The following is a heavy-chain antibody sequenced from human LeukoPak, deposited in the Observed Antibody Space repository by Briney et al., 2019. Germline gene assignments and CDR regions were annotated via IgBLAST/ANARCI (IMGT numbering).Heavy chain of an antibody. J-gene: IGHJ5*02. V-gene: IGHV4-59*08. CDR3: ARLYYDYVWGSYRYTPPGWFDP. CDR2: IYYNGNT. CDR1: GGSISLYY. Sequence: PSETLSLTCSVSGGSISLYYWNWFRQPPGKGLEWIGYIYYNGNTNYNPSLRSRVTISVDTSKNQFSLKLTSVTAADTAVYYCARLYYDYVWGSYRYTPPGWFDPWGQGTLVTVSS. D-gene: IGHD3-16*02.